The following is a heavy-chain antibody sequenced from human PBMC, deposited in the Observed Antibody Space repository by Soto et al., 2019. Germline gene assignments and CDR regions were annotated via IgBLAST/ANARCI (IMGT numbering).Heavy chain of an antibody. CDR1: GFTFSSYA. CDR2: ISGSGGST. D-gene: IGHD5-12*01. CDR3: VTASAYAFDC. Sequence: GGSLRLSCAASGFTFSSYAMSWVRQAPGKGLEWVSAISGSGGSTYYADSVKGRFTISRDNAKNSLFLQMNGLRADDTAVYFCVTASAYAFDCWGQGTLVTVSS. V-gene: IGHV3-23*01. J-gene: IGHJ4*02.